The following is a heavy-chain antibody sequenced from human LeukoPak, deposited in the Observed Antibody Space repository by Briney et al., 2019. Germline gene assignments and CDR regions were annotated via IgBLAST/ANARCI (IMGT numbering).Heavy chain of an antibody. CDR2: ISSSSSYI. CDR1: GFTFSSYS. CDR3: ATAPRVAPFDY. V-gene: IGHV3-21*01. Sequence: GGSLRLSCAASGFTFSSYSMNWVRQAPGKGLEWVSSISSSSSYIYYADSVKGRFTISRDNAKNSLYLQMNSLRAEDTAVYYCATAPRVAPFDYWGQGTLVTVSS. D-gene: IGHD2-15*01. J-gene: IGHJ4*02.